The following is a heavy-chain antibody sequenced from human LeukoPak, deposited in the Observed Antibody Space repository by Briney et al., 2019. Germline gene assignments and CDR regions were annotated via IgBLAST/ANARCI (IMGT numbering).Heavy chain of an antibody. CDR1: GYTFTDYY. V-gene: IGHV1-18*04. CDR3: ARDCSSTSCYTYYYYYYMDV. D-gene: IGHD2-2*02. CDR2: ISPHRGDT. J-gene: IGHJ6*03. Sequence: ASVKVSCKASGYTFTDYYMHWVRQAPGQGLEWMGWISPHRGDTNYAQKLQGRVTMTTDTSTSTAYMELRSLRSDDTAVYYCARDCSSTSCYTYYYYYYMDVWGKGTTVTVSS.